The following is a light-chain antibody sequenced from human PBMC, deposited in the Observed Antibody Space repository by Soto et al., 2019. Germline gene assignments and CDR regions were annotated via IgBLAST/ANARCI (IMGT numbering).Light chain of an antibody. CDR2: DVA. CDR3: SSYTSSSTPYV. J-gene: IGLJ1*01. CDR1: SSDVGRYNY. Sequence: QSALTQPASVSGSLGQSITISCTGSSSDVGRYNYVSWYQQHPGKAPKLILYDVANRPSGISDRFSGSKSGNTASLTISGLQAEDEADYCSSYTSSSTPYVFGTGTKLTVL. V-gene: IGLV2-14*01.